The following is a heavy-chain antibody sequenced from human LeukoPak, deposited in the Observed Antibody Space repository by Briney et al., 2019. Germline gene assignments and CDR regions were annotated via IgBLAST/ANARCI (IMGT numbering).Heavy chain of an antibody. CDR3: ARGPGIVVVPAAKFDYFDY. CDR2: IYYSGST. D-gene: IGHD2-2*01. CDR1: GGSISSGGYY. V-gene: IGHV4-31*03. J-gene: IGHJ4*02. Sequence: PSQTLSLTCTVSGGSISSGGYYWSWIRQHPGKGLEWIGYIYYSGSTYHNPSLKSRVTISVDTSKNQFSLKLSSVTAADTAVYYCARGPGIVVVPAAKFDYFDYWGQGTLVTVSS.